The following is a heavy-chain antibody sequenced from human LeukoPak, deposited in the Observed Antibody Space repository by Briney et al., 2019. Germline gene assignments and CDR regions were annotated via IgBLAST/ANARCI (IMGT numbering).Heavy chain of an antibody. D-gene: IGHD1-26*01. CDR2: IATNGRSK. CDR3: AKASGNYREYYFDY. CDR1: GFTFSDYN. V-gene: IGHV3-64*01. J-gene: IGHJ4*02. Sequence: GGSLRLSCAASGFTFSDYNMHWVRQAPGKGLEYVSAIATNGRSKYYANSVKGRFTISRDNSKNTLYLQMNSLRAEDTAVYYCAKASGNYREYYFDYWGQGTLVTVSS.